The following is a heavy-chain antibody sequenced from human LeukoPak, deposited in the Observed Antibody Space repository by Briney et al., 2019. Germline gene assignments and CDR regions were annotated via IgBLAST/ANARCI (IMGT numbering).Heavy chain of an antibody. CDR3: ARDQGRGGTTVDY. J-gene: IGHJ4*02. CDR2: ISSSSSYI. V-gene: IGHV3-21*04. CDR1: GFTFSSYS. Sequence: GGSLRLSCAASGFTFSSYSMNWVRQAPGKGLEWVSSISSSSSYIYYADSVKGRFTISRDNAKNSLYLQMNSLRSDDTAVYYCARDQGRGGTTVDYWGQGTLVTVSS. D-gene: IGHD1-1*01.